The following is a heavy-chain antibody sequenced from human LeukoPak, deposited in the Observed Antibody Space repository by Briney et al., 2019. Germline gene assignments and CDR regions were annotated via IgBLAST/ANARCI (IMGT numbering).Heavy chain of an antibody. J-gene: IGHJ3*02. CDR2: IYSGGST. CDR1: GFTVSSNY. CDR3: ASGGPEDAFDI. Sequence: GGSLTLSCAASGFTVSSNYMSWVRQAPGKGLEWVSVIYSGGSTYYADSVKGRFTISRDSSKNTLYLQMNSLRAEDTAVYYCASGGPEDAFDIWGQGTMVTVSS. D-gene: IGHD3-16*01. V-gene: IGHV3-66*01.